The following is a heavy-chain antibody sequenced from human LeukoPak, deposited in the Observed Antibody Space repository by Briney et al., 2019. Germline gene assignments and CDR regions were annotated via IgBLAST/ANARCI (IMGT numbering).Heavy chain of an antibody. CDR2: ISAYNGNT. V-gene: IGHV1-18*01. CDR1: GYTFTSYG. CDR3: ARANRYYYDSSGYYPNWFDP. Sequence: GASVKVSCKASGYTFTSYGISWVRQAPGQGLEWMGWISAYNGNTNYAQKLQGRVTMTTDTSTSTAYMELRSLRSDDTAVYYCARANRYYYDSSGYYPNWFDPWGQGTLVTASS. J-gene: IGHJ5*02. D-gene: IGHD3-22*01.